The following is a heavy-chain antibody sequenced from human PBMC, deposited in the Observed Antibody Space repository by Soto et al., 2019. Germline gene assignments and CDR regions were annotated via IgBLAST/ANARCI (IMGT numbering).Heavy chain of an antibody. CDR1: GGSISSINW. CDR2: IYHSGST. V-gene: IGHV4-4*02. Sequence: PSETLSLTCDVSGGSISSINWWSWVRQPPGKGLKWIGEIYHSGSTTYNPSLKSRVTISVDKSKNQFSLKLTSVTAADTAVYYCARERPTVVTPGYFDYWGQGTLVTVSS. D-gene: IGHD4-17*01. CDR3: ARERPTVVTPGYFDY. J-gene: IGHJ4*02.